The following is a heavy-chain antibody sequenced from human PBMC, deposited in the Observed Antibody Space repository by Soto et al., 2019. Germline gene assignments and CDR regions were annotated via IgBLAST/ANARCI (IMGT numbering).Heavy chain of an antibody. Sequence: EVQLVESGGGLVQPGRSLRLSCAASGFTFDDYAMHWVRQAPGKGLEWVSGISWNSGSIGYADSVKGRFTISRDNAKNSLYLQMNSLRAEDTALYYCAKDNGYDSSLAPNWYFDLWGRGTLVTVSS. V-gene: IGHV3-9*01. J-gene: IGHJ2*01. CDR3: AKDNGYDSSLAPNWYFDL. CDR2: ISWNSGSI. CDR1: GFTFDDYA. D-gene: IGHD3-22*01.